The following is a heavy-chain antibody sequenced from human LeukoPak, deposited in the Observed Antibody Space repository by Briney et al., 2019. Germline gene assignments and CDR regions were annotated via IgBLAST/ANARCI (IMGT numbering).Heavy chain of an antibody. CDR3: ARHLRYCSGGTCYSSDAFDI. J-gene: IGHJ3*02. D-gene: IGHD2-15*01. V-gene: IGHV4-59*08. CDR2: IPDSGST. Sequence: SETLSLTCTVSGVSISTFYWSWIRQPPGEGLEWIGYIPDSGSTNYNPSLQSRITISVDTSKNQFSLKLSSVTAADTAVYYCARHLRYCSGGTCYSSDAFDIWGRGTMVTVSS. CDR1: GVSISTFY.